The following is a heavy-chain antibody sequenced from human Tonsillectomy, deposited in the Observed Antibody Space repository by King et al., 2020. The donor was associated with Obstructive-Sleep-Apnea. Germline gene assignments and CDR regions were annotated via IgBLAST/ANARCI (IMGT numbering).Heavy chain of an antibody. CDR2: ISYDGSNK. CDR3: AGENYGAFYFDS. J-gene: IGHJ4*02. Sequence: VQLVESGGGVVQPGRSLRLSCAASGFTFRSYAMHWVRQAPGKGLEWVAVISYDGSNKYYADSVKGRFTISRDNSKSTLYLQMNSLRVEDTAVYYCAGENYGAFYFDSWGQGTLVTVSS. V-gene: IGHV3-30-3*01. D-gene: IGHD4-17*01. CDR1: GFTFRSYA.